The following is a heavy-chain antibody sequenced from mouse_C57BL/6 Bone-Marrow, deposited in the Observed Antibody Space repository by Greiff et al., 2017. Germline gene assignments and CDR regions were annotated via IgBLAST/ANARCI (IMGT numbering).Heavy chain of an antibody. CDR2: IRSKSSNYAT. Sequence: EVQVVESGGGLVQPKGSLKLSCAASGFSFNTYAMNWVRQAPGKGLEWVARIRSKSSNYATYYADSVKDRFTISRDDSESMLYLQMNNLKTEDTAMYYCVRHGGPITTVVGNYWYFDVWGTGTTVTVSS. CDR3: VRHGGPITTVVGNYWYFDV. J-gene: IGHJ1*03. V-gene: IGHV10-1*01. D-gene: IGHD1-1*01. CDR1: GFSFNTYA.